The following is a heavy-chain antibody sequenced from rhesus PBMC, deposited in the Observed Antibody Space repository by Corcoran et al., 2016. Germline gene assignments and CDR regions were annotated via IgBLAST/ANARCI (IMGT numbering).Heavy chain of an antibody. Sequence: EVQLVESGGGLVQPGGSLRLSCAASGFTFSNYWMSWVRQAPGKGLEWVGRIKNKAECGTAAYAEAVKGRFTSSRDDSKNTLYLQMNSLKTEDTAVYYCTRMYCTSTTCYAYYFDYWGQGVLVTVSS. CDR2: IKNKAECGTA. V-gene: IGHV3-16*01. CDR1: GFTFSNYW. D-gene: IGHD2-2*01. J-gene: IGHJ4*01. CDR3: TRMYCTSTTCYAYYFDY.